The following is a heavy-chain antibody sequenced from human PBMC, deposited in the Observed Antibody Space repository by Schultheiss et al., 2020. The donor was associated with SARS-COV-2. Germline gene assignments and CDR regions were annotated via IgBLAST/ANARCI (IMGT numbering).Heavy chain of an antibody. Sequence: SVKVSCKASGYTFTGYYMHWVRQAPGQGLEWMGWINPNSGGTNYAQKFQGRVTMTRDTSISTAYMELSRLRSDDTAVDYCARRDRLERRVYYGMDVWGQGTTVTVSS. D-gene: IGHD1-1*01. J-gene: IGHJ6*02. CDR1: GYTFTGYY. V-gene: IGHV1-2*02. CDR2: INPNSGGT. CDR3: ARRDRLERRVYYGMDV.